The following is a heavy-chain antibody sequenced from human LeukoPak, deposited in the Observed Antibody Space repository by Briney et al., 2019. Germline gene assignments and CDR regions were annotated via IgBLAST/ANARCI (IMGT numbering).Heavy chain of an antibody. V-gene: IGHV1-3*01. Sequence: ASVKVSCKTSGNTLSSNIINWVRQAPGQRLDWMGWINAANGNTKYSEKFQGRVTITRDTSASTVYMELNSLRSEDTAVYYCARERPTTTAFHVWGQGTMVTVS. CDR3: ARERPTTTAFHV. J-gene: IGHJ3*01. CDR1: GNTLSSNI. D-gene: IGHD1-14*01. CDR2: INAANGNT.